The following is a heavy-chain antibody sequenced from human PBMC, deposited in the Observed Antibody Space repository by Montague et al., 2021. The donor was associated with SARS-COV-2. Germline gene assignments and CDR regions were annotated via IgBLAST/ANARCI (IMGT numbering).Heavy chain of an antibody. Sequence: VKPTQTLTLTCTFSGFSLNTSGEGVGWVRQPPGKALEWLALIYWDDDKRYSPSLKSRPTISKDTTKNEVVLTVANMDPVDTATYYCARYGDYGSWFDPWGQGTLVTVSS. D-gene: IGHD4-17*01. V-gene: IGHV2-5*02. CDR2: IYWDDDK. CDR1: GFSLNTSGEG. CDR3: ARYGDYGSWFDP. J-gene: IGHJ5*02.